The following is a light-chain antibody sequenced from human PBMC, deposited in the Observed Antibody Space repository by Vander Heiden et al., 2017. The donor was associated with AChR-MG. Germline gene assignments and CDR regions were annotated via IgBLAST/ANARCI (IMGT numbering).Light chain of an antibody. V-gene: IGLV1-40*01. CDR2: GNS. CDR3: QSYDSSLSVHVV. Sequence: QSVLTQPPSVSGAPGQRVTISCTGSRSNIGAGYDVPWYQQLPGTAPKLLIYGNSNRPSGVPDRFSGSKSGTSASLAITGLQAEDEADYYCQSYDSSLSVHVVFGGGTKLTVL. J-gene: IGLJ2*01. CDR1: RSNIGAGYD.